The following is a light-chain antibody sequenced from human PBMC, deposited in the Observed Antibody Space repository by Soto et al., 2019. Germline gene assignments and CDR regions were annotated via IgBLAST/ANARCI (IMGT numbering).Light chain of an antibody. CDR1: QSVSSAY. J-gene: IGKJ2*01. CDR2: GAS. V-gene: IGKV3-20*01. Sequence: EIVLTQSPGTLSLSPGERATLSCRANQSVSSAYLAWYQQKPGQAPRLLISGASIRATGIPERLSGSGSGTDFTLTISRLEPEDSAVYYCQQYGSSPPYTFGQGTKLEIK. CDR3: QQYGSSPPYT.